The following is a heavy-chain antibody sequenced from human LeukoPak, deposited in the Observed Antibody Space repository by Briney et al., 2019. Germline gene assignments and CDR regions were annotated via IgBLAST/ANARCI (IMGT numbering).Heavy chain of an antibody. CDR1: GYTFTSYA. CDR3: AREGHYYGSGSYPPQD. CDR2: INTNTGNP. J-gene: IGHJ4*02. D-gene: IGHD3-10*01. Sequence: ASVKVSCKASGYTFTSYAINWVRQAPGQGLEWMGWINTNTGNPTYAQGFTGRFAFSLDTSVSTAYLQISSLKAEDTAVYYCAREGHYYGSGSYPPQDWGQGTLVTVSS. V-gene: IGHV7-4-1*02.